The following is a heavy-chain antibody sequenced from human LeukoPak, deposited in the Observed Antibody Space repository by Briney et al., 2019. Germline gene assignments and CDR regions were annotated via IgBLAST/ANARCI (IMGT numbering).Heavy chain of an antibody. V-gene: IGHV3-21*01. J-gene: IGHJ4*02. CDR1: GFNFSTYN. D-gene: IGHD4-17*01. CDR3: AREGGSVTSEVDFDY. Sequence: GGSLRLSCAASGFNFSTYNMNWVRQAPGKGLEWVSSISSTSSYIYYADSLKGRFTISRDNAKNSLSLQMTSLRAEDTAVYYCAREGGSVTSEVDFDYWGQGTLVTVSS. CDR2: ISSTSSYI.